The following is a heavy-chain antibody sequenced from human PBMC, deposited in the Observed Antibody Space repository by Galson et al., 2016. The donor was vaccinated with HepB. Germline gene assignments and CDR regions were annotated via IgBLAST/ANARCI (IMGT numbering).Heavy chain of an antibody. CDR3: APTRLLDN. Sequence: SLRLSCAASGFTFSDYYMSWVRQPPGKGLEYIAYLDSSRTITYYADSVKGRFTISRDNAKSSLYLQMSGLRPNDTAFYYWAPTRLLDNWGQGILVTVSS. J-gene: IGHJ4*02. V-gene: IGHV3-11*01. CDR2: LDSSRTIT. CDR1: GFTFSDYY.